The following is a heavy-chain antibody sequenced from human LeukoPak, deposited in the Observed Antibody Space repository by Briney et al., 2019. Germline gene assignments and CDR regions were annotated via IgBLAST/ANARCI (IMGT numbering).Heavy chain of an antibody. CDR3: ARGDCGGDCGPDWYFDL. Sequence: GGSLRLSCAASGFTFSSYWMSWVRQAPGKGLEWVANIKQDGSEKYYVDSVKGRFTISRDNAKNTLYLQMNSLRAEDTAVYYCARGDCGGDCGPDWYFDLWGRGTLVTVSS. V-gene: IGHV3-7*01. CDR1: GFTFSSYW. D-gene: IGHD2-21*02. J-gene: IGHJ2*01. CDR2: IKQDGSEK.